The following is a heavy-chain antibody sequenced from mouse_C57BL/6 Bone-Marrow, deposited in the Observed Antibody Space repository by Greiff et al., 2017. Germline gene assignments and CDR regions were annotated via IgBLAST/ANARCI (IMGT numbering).Heavy chain of an antibody. CDR3: ARRVGYFDV. CDR1: GYTFTSYW. J-gene: IGHJ1*03. D-gene: IGHD1-3*01. CDR2: INPSSGYT. Sequence: QVHVKQSGAELAKPGASVKLSCKASGYTFTSYWMHWVKQRPGKGLEWIGYINPSSGYTKYNQKFKGKATLTADKSSSTAYMQLSSLTYEDSAVYYCARRVGYFDVWGTGTTVTVSS. V-gene: IGHV1-7*01.